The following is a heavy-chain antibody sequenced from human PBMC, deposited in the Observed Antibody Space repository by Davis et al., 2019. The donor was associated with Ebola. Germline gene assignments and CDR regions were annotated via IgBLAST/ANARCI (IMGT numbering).Heavy chain of an antibody. V-gene: IGHV1-46*01. CDR1: GYTFTSYY. D-gene: IGHD2-21*01. CDR3: MREGDGY. J-gene: IGHJ4*02. CDR2: INPNNGNT. Sequence: ASVKVSCKASGYTFTSYYMHWVRQALGQGLEWMGIINPNNGNTSYAQNFQGRVTMTSDTSTSTVYMELSSLKSEDTAIFYCMREGDGYWGQGTLVIVSS.